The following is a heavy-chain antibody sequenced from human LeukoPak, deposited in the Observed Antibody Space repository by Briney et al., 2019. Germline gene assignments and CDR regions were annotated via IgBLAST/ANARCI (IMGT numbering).Heavy chain of an antibody. D-gene: IGHD6-19*01. CDR2: IYPGDSDT. CDR3: ARHLYSGGWYREYYFDY. V-gene: IGHV5-51*01. CDR1: GYSFTSYW. J-gene: IGHJ4*02. Sequence: GESLKISCKGSGYSFTSYWIAWVRQMPGKGLEWMGIIYPGDSDTRYSPSFQGQVTILVDKSISTAYLQWSSLKASDTAMYYCARHLYSGGWYREYYFDYWGQGTLVTVSS.